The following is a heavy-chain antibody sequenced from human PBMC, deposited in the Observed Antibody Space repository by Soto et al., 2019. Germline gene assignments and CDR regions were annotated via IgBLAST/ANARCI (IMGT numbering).Heavy chain of an antibody. V-gene: IGHV3-30*03. J-gene: IGHJ4*02. CDR3: TGEVASGY. Sequence: QVQLVESGGGVVQPGRSLRLSCAASGFTVSSHGMHWVRQAPGKGLEWVAVISRDGGTKYYADSVKGRFTISRDNSRNTLFLEMKSLRGDDMAVYYCTGEVASGYWGQGTLVTVSS. CDR2: ISRDGGTK. CDR1: GFTVSSHG. D-gene: IGHD2-8*02.